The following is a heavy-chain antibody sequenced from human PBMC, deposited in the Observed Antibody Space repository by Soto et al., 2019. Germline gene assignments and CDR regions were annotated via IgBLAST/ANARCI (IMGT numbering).Heavy chain of an antibody. Sequence: PSETLSLTCIVSGGSISGYYWSWIRQPPGKGLEWIGDIYYSGSTNYNPSLKSRVTISLDTSKNQFSLKLSSVTAADTAVYYCASFSSSEYVSFDYWGQGNLVTVSS. CDR2: IYYSGST. D-gene: IGHD6-6*01. CDR1: GGSISGYY. J-gene: IGHJ4*02. V-gene: IGHV4-59*01. CDR3: ASFSSSEYVSFDY.